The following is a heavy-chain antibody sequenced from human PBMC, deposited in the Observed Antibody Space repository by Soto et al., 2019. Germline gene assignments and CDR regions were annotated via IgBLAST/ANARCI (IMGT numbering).Heavy chain of an antibody. D-gene: IGHD6-13*01. Sequence: EVQLVESGGGLVQPGGSLRLSCAASGFTFGRSWMSWVRQAPGKGLEWVAHIKEDGSEKYYGDSVKGRFTISRDNAKNSLYLQMNSLRAEDTALYYCVTASSWSFGHWGQGNLVTVSS. CDR1: GFTFGRSW. J-gene: IGHJ4*02. CDR3: VTASSWSFGH. V-gene: IGHV3-7*01. CDR2: IKEDGSEK.